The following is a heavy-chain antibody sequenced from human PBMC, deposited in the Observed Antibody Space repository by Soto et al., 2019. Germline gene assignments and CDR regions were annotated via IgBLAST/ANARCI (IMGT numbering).Heavy chain of an antibody. Sequence: GASVKVSCKASGGTFSGYAISWVRQAPGQGLEWMGGIIPIFGTANYAQKCQGRVTITADESTSTAYMELSSLRSEDTAVYYCEGHAVAKAMIVVVALNDAFDIWGQGTIVTVS. V-gene: IGHV1-69*13. CDR2: IIPIFGTA. CDR1: GGTFSGYA. D-gene: IGHD3-22*01. J-gene: IGHJ3*02. CDR3: EGHAVAKAMIVVVALNDAFDI.